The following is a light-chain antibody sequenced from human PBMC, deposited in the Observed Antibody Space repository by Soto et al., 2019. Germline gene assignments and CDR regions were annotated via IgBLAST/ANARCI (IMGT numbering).Light chain of an antibody. CDR3: SSFAGNYMSV. J-gene: IGLJ1*01. Sequence: QSALTQPPSASGSPGQSVTISCTGTSSDIGNYNYVSWYQQYPGKAPKLMIYDVYKRPAGVPARFSGSKSGNTASLTVSGLQTEDEADYYCSSFAGNYMSVFGPGTKVTVL. V-gene: IGLV2-8*01. CDR2: DVY. CDR1: SSDIGNYNY.